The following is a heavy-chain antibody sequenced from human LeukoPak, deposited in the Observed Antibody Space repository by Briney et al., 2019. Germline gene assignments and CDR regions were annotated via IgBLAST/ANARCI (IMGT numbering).Heavy chain of an antibody. J-gene: IGHJ3*02. CDR1: GGSISSYY. CDR2: IYYSGST. D-gene: IGHD3-10*01. V-gene: IGHV4-59*01. Sequence: SEALSLTCTVSGGSISSYYWSWIRQPPGKGLEWIGYIYYSGSTNYNPSLKSRVTISVDTSKNQFSLKLSSVTAADTAVYYCARDFGARFDAFDIWGQGTMVTVSS. CDR3: ARDFGARFDAFDI.